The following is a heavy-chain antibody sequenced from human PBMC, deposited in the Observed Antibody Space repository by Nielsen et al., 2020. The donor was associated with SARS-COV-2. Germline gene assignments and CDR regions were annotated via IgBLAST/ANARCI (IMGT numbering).Heavy chain of an antibody. D-gene: IGHD3-3*01. CDR3: ARLTYDAMTTYNILPDF. CDR1: GYAFSNYW. V-gene: IGHV5-10-1*01. Sequence: GESLKISCRGSGYAFSNYWIGWVRQMPGKGLEWMGRIDPRDSFTVYSPSFQGHVSISIDKSINTAYLHWSRLRASDTAMYYCARLTYDAMTTYNILPDFWGQGTLVTVSS. J-gene: IGHJ4*02. CDR2: IDPRDSFT.